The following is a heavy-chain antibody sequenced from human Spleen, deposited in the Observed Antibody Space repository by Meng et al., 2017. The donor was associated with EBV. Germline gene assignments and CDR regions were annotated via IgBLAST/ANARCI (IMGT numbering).Heavy chain of an antibody. J-gene: IGHJ5*01. CDR1: GGSFSVYY. D-gene: IGHD6-13*01. V-gene: IGHV4-34*01. Sequence: AELPEWGGAPLKPSGTLSLTCGVFGGSFSVYYWGWHRQPQGKGLGWIGEINHSGSTKYNPSLKSRVTISVDTSKNQFSLKLISVTAADTAVYFCARAPLESSSSGWFDSWGQGTLVTVSS. CDR3: ARAPLESSSSGWFDS. CDR2: INHSGST.